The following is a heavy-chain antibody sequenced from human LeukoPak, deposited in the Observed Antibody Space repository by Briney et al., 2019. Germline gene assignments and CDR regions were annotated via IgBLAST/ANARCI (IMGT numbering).Heavy chain of an antibody. CDR1: GYTFTGYY. D-gene: IGHD3-3*01. CDR2: INPNSGGT. V-gene: IGHV1-2*02. Sequence: ASVTVSCKASGYTFTGYYMHWVRQAPGQGLEWMGWINPNSGGTNYAQKFQGRVTMTRDTSISTAYMELSRLRSDDTAVYYCARDLITIFGVGYFDYWGQGTLVTVSS. CDR3: ARDLITIFGVGYFDY. J-gene: IGHJ4*02.